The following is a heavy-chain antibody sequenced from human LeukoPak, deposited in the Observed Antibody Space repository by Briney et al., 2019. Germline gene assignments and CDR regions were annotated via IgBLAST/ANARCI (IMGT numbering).Heavy chain of an antibody. D-gene: IGHD2-8*01. Sequence: PGGSLRLSCAASGFTFSHYLMHWVRQAPGKGLVWVSRINSDESNTNSYADSVKGRFIISRDNAKNTLYLQMNSLRAEDTAVYFCGRGGNGIDIWGQGTTVIVPS. V-gene: IGHV3-74*01. CDR2: INSDESNT. CDR1: GFTFSHYL. CDR3: GRGGNGIDI. J-gene: IGHJ3*02.